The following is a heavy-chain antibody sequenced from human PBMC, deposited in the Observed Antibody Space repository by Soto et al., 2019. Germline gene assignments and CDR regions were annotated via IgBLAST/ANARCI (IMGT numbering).Heavy chain of an antibody. D-gene: IGHD2-21*01. CDR3: ARGGYSNSWRFDY. J-gene: IGHJ4*02. Sequence: QLRLVQSGAEVRKPGSSVKVSCKAPGDTFTNYAISWLRLVPGQGLEWMGGFRPFVEAADLAQKSRGRLTITADASTSTAYMELSDLRSEDTAIYYCARGGYSNSWRFDYWGQGALITVS. CDR1: GDTFTNYA. V-gene: IGHV1-69*01. CDR2: FRPFVEAA.